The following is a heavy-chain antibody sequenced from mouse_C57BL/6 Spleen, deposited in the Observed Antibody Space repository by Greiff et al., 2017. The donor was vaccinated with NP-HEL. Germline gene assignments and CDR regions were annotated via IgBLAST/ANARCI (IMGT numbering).Heavy chain of an antibody. V-gene: IGHV1-82*01. CDR1: GYAFSSSW. D-gene: IGHD1-1*01. Sequence: VQLQQSGPELVKPGASVKISCKASGYAFSSSWMNWVKQRPGKGLEWIGRIYPGDGDTNYNGKFKGKATLTADKSSSTAYMQLSSLTSEDSAVYFCARPSTTVVAYYAMDYWGQGTSVTVSS. J-gene: IGHJ4*01. CDR2: IYPGDGDT. CDR3: ARPSTTVVAYYAMDY.